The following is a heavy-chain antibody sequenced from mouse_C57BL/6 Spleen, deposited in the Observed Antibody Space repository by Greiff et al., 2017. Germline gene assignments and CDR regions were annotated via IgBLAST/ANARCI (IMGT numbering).Heavy chain of an antibody. CDR1: GFTFSSYA. Sequence: EVKLVESGGGLVKPGGSLKLSCAASGFTFSSYAMSWVRQTPEKRLEWVATISDGGSYTYYPDNVKGRFTISRDNAKNNLYLQMSHLKSEDTAMYYCARDRGTTVVAFDYWGQGTTRTVSS. V-gene: IGHV5-4*01. CDR2: ISDGGSYT. D-gene: IGHD1-1*01. J-gene: IGHJ2*01. CDR3: ARDRGTTVVAFDY.